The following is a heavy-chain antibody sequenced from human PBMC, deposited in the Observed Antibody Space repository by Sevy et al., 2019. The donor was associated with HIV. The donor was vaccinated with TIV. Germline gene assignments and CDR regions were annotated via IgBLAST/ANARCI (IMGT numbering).Heavy chain of an antibody. Sequence: GGSLRLSCAASGFTFSDHYMDWVRQAPGKGLEWVDRIRNKANSYTTEYAASVKGRFTISRDDSKNSLYLQMNSLKTEDTAIYYCARDLRSGGAHFDYWGQGTLVTVSS. CDR3: ARDLRSGGAHFDY. J-gene: IGHJ4*02. D-gene: IGHD3-16*01. V-gene: IGHV3-72*01. CDR2: IRNKANSYTT. CDR1: GFTFSDHY.